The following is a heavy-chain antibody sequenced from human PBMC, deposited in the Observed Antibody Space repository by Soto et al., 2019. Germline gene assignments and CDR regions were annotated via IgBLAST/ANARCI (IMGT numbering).Heavy chain of an antibody. CDR3: ARAGCSGGSCYGNYGMDV. V-gene: IGHV1-18*01. CDR2: ISAYNGNT. J-gene: IGHJ6*02. Sequence: QVQLVQSGAEVKKPGASVKVSCKASGYTFTSYGISWVRQDPGQGLEWMGWISAYNGNTNYAQKLQGRVTMTTDTSTSTAYMELRSLRSDDTAVYYCARAGCSGGSCYGNYGMDVWGQGTTVTVSS. CDR1: GYTFTSYG. D-gene: IGHD2-15*01.